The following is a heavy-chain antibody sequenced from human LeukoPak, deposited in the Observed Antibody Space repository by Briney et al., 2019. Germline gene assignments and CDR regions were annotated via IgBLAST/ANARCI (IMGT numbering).Heavy chain of an antibody. CDR1: GGSFSGYY. D-gene: IGHD6-13*01. Sequence: SETLSLTCAVYGGSFSGYYWSWIRQPPGKGLEWIGEINRSGSTNYNPSLKSRVTISVDTSKNQFSLKLSSVTAADTAVYYCARVFGVGIAAAGSLDPWGQGTLVTVSS. CDR3: ARVFGVGIAAAGSLDP. CDR2: INRSGST. V-gene: IGHV4-34*01. J-gene: IGHJ5*02.